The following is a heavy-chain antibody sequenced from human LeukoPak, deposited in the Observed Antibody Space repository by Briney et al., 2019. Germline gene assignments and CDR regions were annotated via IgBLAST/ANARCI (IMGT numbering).Heavy chain of an antibody. CDR2: INPNSGGT. Sequence: ASVKVSCKASGYSFIGYYMHWVRQAPGQGLEWMGWINPNSGGTNYAQKFQGRVTMTRDSSISTAYMELSRLRSDDTAIYYCARYSVVISEWGQGTLVTVSS. D-gene: IGHD3-10*01. CDR3: ARYSVVISE. CDR1: GYSFIGYY. V-gene: IGHV1-2*02. J-gene: IGHJ4*02.